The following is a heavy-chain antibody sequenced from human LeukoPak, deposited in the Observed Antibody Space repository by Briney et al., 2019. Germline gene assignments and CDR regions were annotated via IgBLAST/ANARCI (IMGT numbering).Heavy chain of an antibody. V-gene: IGHV4-39*01. CDR1: GGSISSGSYY. Sequence: SQTLSLTCTVSGGSISSGSYYWRWIRQPAGKRLEWIGSIYYSGSTYYNPSLKSRVTISVDTSKNQFSLKLSSVTAADTAVYYCARLITYDSSGYYPDAFDIWGQGTMVTVSS. D-gene: IGHD3-22*01. J-gene: IGHJ3*02. CDR3: ARLITYDSSGYYPDAFDI. CDR2: IYYSGST.